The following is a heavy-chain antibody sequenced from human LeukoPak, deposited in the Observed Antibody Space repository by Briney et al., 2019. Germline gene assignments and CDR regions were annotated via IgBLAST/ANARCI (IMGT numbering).Heavy chain of an antibody. Sequence: GGSLRLSCAASGFTFSSYAMNWVRQAPGKGLEWVSAISGSGGSTYYAVSVKGRFTISRDNSKNTLYLQMNSLRAEDTAVYYCAKGHDYSNSYFYYYGMDVWGQGTTVTVSS. J-gene: IGHJ6*02. CDR1: GFTFSSYA. V-gene: IGHV3-23*01. D-gene: IGHD4-11*01. CDR3: AKGHDYSNSYFYYYGMDV. CDR2: ISGSGGST.